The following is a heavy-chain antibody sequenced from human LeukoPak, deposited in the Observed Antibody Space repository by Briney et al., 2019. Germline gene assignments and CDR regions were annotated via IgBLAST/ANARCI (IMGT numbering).Heavy chain of an antibody. J-gene: IGHJ4*02. CDR3: ARVYYLWESYRYLFDY. CDR2: ISPNSGGA. Sequence: ASVKLSCKASGYTFTRYYIHRVRQAPGQGLEWMGWISPNSGGANYAQKFRGRVTMTRDTSITTAYMELSSLKSDDTALYYCARVYYLWESYRYLFDYWGQGSLVTVSS. CDR1: GYTFTRYY. D-gene: IGHD3-16*02. V-gene: IGHV1-2*02.